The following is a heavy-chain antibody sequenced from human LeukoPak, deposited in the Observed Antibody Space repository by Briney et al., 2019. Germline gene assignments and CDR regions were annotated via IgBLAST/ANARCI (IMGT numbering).Heavy chain of an antibody. Sequence: GGSLRLSCAASGFTFSSYWMHWVRQAPGEGLVWVSRINTDGSSTSYADSVKGRFTISRDNAKNTLYLQMNSLRAEDTAVYYCARVVDFWSGYYTLGYWGQGTLVTVSS. V-gene: IGHV3-74*01. CDR1: GFTFSSYW. J-gene: IGHJ4*02. CDR2: INTDGSST. CDR3: ARVVDFWSGYYTLGY. D-gene: IGHD3-3*01.